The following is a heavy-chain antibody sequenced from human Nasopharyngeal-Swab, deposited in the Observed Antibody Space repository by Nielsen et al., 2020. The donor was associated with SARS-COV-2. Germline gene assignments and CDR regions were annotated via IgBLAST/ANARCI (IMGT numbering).Heavy chain of an antibody. CDR3: ARDTSGYDGNYYYYYMDV. CDR1: GFTFSSYE. CDR2: INSDGSST. Sequence: GGSLRLSCAASGFTFSSYEMNWVRQAPGKGLVWVSRINSDGSSTSYADSVKGRFTISRDNAENTLYLQMNSLRAEDTAVYYCARDTSGYDGNYYYYYMDVWGKGTTVTVSS. D-gene: IGHD5-12*01. J-gene: IGHJ6*03. V-gene: IGHV3-74*01.